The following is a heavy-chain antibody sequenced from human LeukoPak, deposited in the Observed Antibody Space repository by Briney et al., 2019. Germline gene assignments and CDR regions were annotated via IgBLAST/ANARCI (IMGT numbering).Heavy chain of an antibody. CDR1: GGSISSYY. CDR3: ARGVYIAAAQYGY. CDR2: IYYSGTT. J-gene: IGHJ4*02. Sequence: SQTLSLTCTVSGGSISSYYWSWIRQPPGKGLEWIGYIYYSGTTNYNPALKSRVTISVDTSKNQFSLKLSSVTAADTAVYYCARGVYIAAAQYGYWGQGTLVTVSS. D-gene: IGHD6-13*01. V-gene: IGHV4-59*01.